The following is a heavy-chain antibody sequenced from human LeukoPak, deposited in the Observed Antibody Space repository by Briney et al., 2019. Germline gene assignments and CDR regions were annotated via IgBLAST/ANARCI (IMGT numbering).Heavy chain of an antibody. Sequence: SETLSLTCAVYGGSFSGYYWSWIRQPPGKGLEWIGEINHSGSTNYNPSLKSRVTISVDTSKNQFSLKLSSVTAADTAVYYCAGFMITFGGVIVHKDLGAFDIWGQGTMVTVSS. V-gene: IGHV4-34*01. J-gene: IGHJ3*02. D-gene: IGHD3-16*02. CDR2: INHSGST. CDR3: AGFMITFGGVIVHKDLGAFDI. CDR1: GGSFSGYY.